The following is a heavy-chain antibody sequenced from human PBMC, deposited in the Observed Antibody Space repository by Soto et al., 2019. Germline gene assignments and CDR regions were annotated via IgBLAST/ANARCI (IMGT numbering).Heavy chain of an antibody. Sequence: QVQLQESGPGLVKPSQTLSLTCTVSGGSISSGGYYWSWIRQHPGTGLEWIGYIYYSGSTYYSPSLKSRVTISVDTSKNQFSLKLSSVTAADTAVYYCARDLRFRGCYGMDGWGQGTTVTVSS. V-gene: IGHV4-31*03. CDR2: IYYSGST. J-gene: IGHJ6*02. CDR3: ARDLRFRGCYGMDG. CDR1: GGSISSGGYY. D-gene: IGHD3-10*01.